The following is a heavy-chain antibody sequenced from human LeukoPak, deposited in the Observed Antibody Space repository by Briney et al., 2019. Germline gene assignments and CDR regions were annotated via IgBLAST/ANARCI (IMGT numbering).Heavy chain of an antibody. V-gene: IGHV3-33*08. CDR2: IWYDGSNQ. CDR3: ATSASLGRGYPYFCAY. Sequence: GGSLRLSCAASWFTFRTYVMHELRQAPGKGLEWVALIWYDGSNQSYADSVKGRFTISRDNSKHTLFLQVNSLRADDMAAYYCATSASLGRGYPYFCAYGGQGTLVTVSS. CDR1: WFTFRTYV. J-gene: IGHJ4*02. D-gene: IGHD3-3*01.